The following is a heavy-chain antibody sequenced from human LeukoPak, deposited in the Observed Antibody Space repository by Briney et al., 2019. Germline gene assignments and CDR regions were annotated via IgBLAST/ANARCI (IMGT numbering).Heavy chain of an antibody. D-gene: IGHD2-2*01. CDR2: LNSDGSST. CDR3: ARASSTSCYY. Sequence: GGSLRLSCAASGFTFSSYWMHWVRQAPGKGLVWVSRLNSDGSSTSYADSVKGRFTISRDNAKNTLYLQMNSLRAEDTAVYYCARASSTSCYYWGQGTLVTVSS. CDR1: GFTFSSYW. V-gene: IGHV3-74*01. J-gene: IGHJ4*02.